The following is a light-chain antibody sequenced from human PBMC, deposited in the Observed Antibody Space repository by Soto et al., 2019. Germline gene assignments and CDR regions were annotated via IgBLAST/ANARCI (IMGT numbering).Light chain of an antibody. V-gene: IGKV1-5*01. J-gene: IGKJ1*01. CDR1: QSISNR. CDR3: QQYNSYPWT. Sequence: DIQMTQSPSTLSASVGAGVTIACRASQSISNRLAWYQQKPGKAPKYLIYDASSLDSGAPSRFSGSGSGTEFTLSISSLQPDDFATYYCQQYNSYPWTFGQGTKVDIK. CDR2: DAS.